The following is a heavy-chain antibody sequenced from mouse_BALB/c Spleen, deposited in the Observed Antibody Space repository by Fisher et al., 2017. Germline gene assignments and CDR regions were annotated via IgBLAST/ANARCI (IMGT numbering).Heavy chain of an antibody. Sequence: KFKGKATLTVDKSSSTAYMELRSLTSEDTAVYYCARQEYGNYEEWYFDVWGAGTTVTVSS. J-gene: IGHJ1*01. V-gene: IGHV1-18*01. CDR3: ARQEYGNYEEWYFDV. D-gene: IGHD2-10*02.